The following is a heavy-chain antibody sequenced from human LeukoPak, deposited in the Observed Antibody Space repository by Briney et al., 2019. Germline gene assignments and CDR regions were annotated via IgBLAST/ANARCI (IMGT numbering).Heavy chain of an antibody. CDR2: MNPNSGNT. Sequence: ASVKVSCKASGYTFTNNDINWVRQATGQGLEWMGWMNPNSGNTGYAQKFQGRVTLTRNTSITTAYMEVSSLRSEDTAVYYCARGVVALGHWGQGTLVTDSS. CDR3: ARGVVALGH. J-gene: IGHJ4*02. V-gene: IGHV1-8*01. CDR1: GYTFTNND. D-gene: IGHD2-15*01.